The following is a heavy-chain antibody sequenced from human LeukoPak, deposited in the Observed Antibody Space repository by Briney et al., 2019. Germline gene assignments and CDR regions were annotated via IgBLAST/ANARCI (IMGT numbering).Heavy chain of an antibody. CDR1: GFTFSSYS. D-gene: IGHD3-22*01. Sequence: PGGSLRLSCAASGFTFSSYSMNWVRQAPGKGLEWVSSISSSSSYIYYADSVKGRFTISRDNAKNSLYLQMNSLRAEDTAVYYCGPLLYYYDSSGYSSRAFDIWGQGTMVSVSS. CDR3: GPLLYYYDSSGYSSRAFDI. J-gene: IGHJ3*02. CDR2: ISSSSSYI. V-gene: IGHV3-21*01.